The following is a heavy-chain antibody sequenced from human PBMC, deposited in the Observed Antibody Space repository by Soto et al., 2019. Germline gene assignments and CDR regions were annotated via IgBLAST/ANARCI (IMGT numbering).Heavy chain of an antibody. CDR3: AKDLYYYDSSGYYPSPFDY. CDR1: GLTFSSYA. D-gene: IGHD3-22*01. Sequence: PGGSLRLSCAASGLTFSSYAMSWVRQAPGKGLEWVSAISGSGGSTYYADSVKGRFTISRDNSKNTLYLQMNSLRAEDTAVYYCAKDLYYYDSSGYYPSPFDYWGQGTLVTVSS. J-gene: IGHJ4*02. CDR2: ISGSGGST. V-gene: IGHV3-23*01.